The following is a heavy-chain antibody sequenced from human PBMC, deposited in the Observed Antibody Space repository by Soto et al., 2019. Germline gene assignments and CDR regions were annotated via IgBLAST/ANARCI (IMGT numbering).Heavy chain of an antibody. CDR3: ARLIRDASGSYRLDY. V-gene: IGHV4-59*08. D-gene: IGHD3-10*01. J-gene: IGHJ4*02. CDR2: IYYSGYT. CDR1: GGSISPYY. Sequence: QVQLQESGPGRVKPSETLSLTCTASGGSISPYYWSWIRQPPGEGMEWLGYIYYSGYTNYNPSLKSRVTISVDTSKNQFSLRLSSVTAADTDVYFCARLIRDASGSYRLDYWGRGTLVTVSS.